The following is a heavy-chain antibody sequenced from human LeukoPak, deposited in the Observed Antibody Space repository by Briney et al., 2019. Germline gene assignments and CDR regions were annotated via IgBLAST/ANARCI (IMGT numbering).Heavy chain of an antibody. CDR2: IYSGGST. Sequence: GGSLRLSCAASGFTFSSPAMSWVRQTLGKGLEWVSVIYSGGSTYYADSVKGRFTISRDNSKNTLYLQMNSLRAEDTAVYYCARDADGGSSAGEGAFDIWGQGTMVTVSS. CDR1: GFTFSSPA. CDR3: ARDADGGSSAGEGAFDI. J-gene: IGHJ3*02. V-gene: IGHV3-66*01. D-gene: IGHD6-6*01.